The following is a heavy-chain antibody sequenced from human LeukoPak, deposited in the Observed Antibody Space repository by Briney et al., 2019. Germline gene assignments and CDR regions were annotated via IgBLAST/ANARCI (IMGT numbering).Heavy chain of an antibody. D-gene: IGHD3-22*01. Sequence: SETLSLTCAVYGGSFSGYYWSWIRQPPGKGLEWIGEINHSGSTNYNPSLKSRVTISVDTSKNQSSLKLSSVTAADTAVYYCAGGGVVVVMGLKRWGQGTLVTVSS. V-gene: IGHV4-34*01. CDR3: AGGGVVVVMGLKR. CDR2: INHSGST. CDR1: GGSFSGYY. J-gene: IGHJ4*02.